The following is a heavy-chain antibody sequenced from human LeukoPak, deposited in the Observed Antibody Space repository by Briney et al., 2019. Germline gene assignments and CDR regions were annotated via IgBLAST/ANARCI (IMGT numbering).Heavy chain of an antibody. V-gene: IGHV3-23*01. CDR1: GFTFSSYW. D-gene: IGHD6-19*01. Sequence: TGGSLRLSCAASGFTFSSYWMSWVRQAPGKGLEWVSAISGSGGSTYYADSVKGRFTISRDNSKNTLYLQMNSLRAEDTAVYYCAKDPTAGSSGWSRYFDYWGQGTLVTVSS. CDR3: AKDPTAGSSGWSRYFDY. CDR2: ISGSGGST. J-gene: IGHJ4*02.